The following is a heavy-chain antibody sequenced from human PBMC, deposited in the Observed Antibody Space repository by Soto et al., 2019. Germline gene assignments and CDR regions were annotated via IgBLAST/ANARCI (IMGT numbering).Heavy chain of an antibody. CDR3: ARGINGGYKKVYYYYYGMDV. CDR1: GVTFSSYA. J-gene: IGHJ6*02. Sequence: SVKVSCKASGVTFSSYAISWVRQAPGQGLEWMGGIIPIFGTANYAQKFQGRVTITADESTSTAYMELSSLRSEDTAVYYCARGINGGYKKVYYYYYGMDVWGQGTTVTVSS. CDR2: IIPIFGTA. V-gene: IGHV1-69*13. D-gene: IGHD4-17*01.